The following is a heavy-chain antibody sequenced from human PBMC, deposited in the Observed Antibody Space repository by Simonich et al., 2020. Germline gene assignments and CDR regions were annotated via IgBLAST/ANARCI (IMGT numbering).Heavy chain of an antibody. V-gene: IGHV1-2*02. J-gene: IGHJ4*02. CDR2: INPDSGGT. CDR1: GYTFTGYY. CDR3: ARSSDLLNWNDGPYY. D-gene: IGHD1-1*01. Sequence: QVQLVQSGAEVKKPGASVKVSCKASGYTFTGYYMNWERQAPGQGHEWMGWINPDSGGTNYAQKFQGRVTMTRDTSISTAYMELSRLRSDDTAVYYCARSSDLLNWNDGPYYWGQGTLVTVSS.